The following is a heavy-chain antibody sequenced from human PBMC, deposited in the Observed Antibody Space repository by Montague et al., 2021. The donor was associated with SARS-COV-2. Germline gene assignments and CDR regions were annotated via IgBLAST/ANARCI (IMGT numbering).Heavy chain of an antibody. CDR3: ARGKSTWNSDDAFDI. CDR1: GFTFSSYA. Sequence: SLRLSCAASGFTFSSYAMHWVRQAPGKGLEWVAVISYDGSNKYYADSVKGRFTISRDNAKNSLYLQMNSLRAEDTAVYYCARGKSTWNSDDAFDIWGQGTMVTVSS. J-gene: IGHJ3*02. V-gene: IGHV3-30-3*01. D-gene: IGHD1-7*01. CDR2: ISYDGSNK.